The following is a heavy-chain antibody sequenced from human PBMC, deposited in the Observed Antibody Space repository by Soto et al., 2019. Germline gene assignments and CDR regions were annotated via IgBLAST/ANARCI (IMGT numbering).Heavy chain of an antibody. CDR1: GFTFSSYA. J-gene: IGHJ4*02. Sequence: QLGGSLRLSCAASGFTFSSYAMSWVRQAPGKGLEWVSAISGSGGSTYYADSVKGRFTISRDNSKNTLYLQMNSLRAEDTAVYYCAKWPHYYYGSGSYDYWGQGTLVTVSS. CDR3: AKWPHYYYGSGSYDY. V-gene: IGHV3-23*01. D-gene: IGHD3-10*01. CDR2: ISGSGGST.